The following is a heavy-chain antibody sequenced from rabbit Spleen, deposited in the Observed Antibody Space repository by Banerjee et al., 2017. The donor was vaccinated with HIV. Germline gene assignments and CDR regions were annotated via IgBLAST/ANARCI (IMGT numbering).Heavy chain of an antibody. CDR3: ARDTSSSFSSYGMDL. CDR2: IAAGSGGTT. J-gene: IGHJ6*01. D-gene: IGHD1-1*01. Sequence: QEQLVESGGGLVKPGASLTLTCKASSFSFSDRDVMCWVRQAPGKGLEWIACIAAGSGGTTYYANWAKGRFTISKTSSTTVTLQVTRLTAADTATYFCARDTSSSFSSYGMDLWGPGTLVTVS. V-gene: IGHV1S45*01. CDR1: SFSFSDRDV.